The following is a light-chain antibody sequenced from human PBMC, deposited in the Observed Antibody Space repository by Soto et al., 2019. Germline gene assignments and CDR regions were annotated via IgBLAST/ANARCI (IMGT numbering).Light chain of an antibody. CDR2: GTS. V-gene: IGKV1D-16*01. J-gene: IGKJ4*01. CDR1: QNVNFW. CDR3: QQYNTFPPT. Sequence: DVQMTQSPSSLSASVGDRVSITCRASQNVNFWLAWYQLKPGKAPKALIYGTSYLQSGVPSRFSGSGYGPEFTLTVNSLQPEDFATYYCQQYNTFPPTCGGGTKMEIK.